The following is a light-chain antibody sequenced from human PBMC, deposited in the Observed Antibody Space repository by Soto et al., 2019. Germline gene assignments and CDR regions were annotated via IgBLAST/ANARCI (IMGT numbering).Light chain of an antibody. V-gene: IGKV3-15*01. Sequence: EIVMTQSPATLSVSPGERATLSCRASQSVSSNLAWYQQKPGQAPRLLIYGASTRATGIPARFSGSGSGTEFTLTISSPQSEDFAVYYCQQYNNPITFGQGTRLEIK. CDR1: QSVSSN. CDR3: QQYNNPIT. CDR2: GAS. J-gene: IGKJ5*01.